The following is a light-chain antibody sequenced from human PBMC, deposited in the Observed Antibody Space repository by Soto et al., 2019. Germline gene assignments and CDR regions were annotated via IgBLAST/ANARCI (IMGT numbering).Light chain of an antibody. CDR2: GAS. Sequence: EIVLTQSPDTPSLSPGDRATLSCRASQSVGHMFLAWFQQKPGQAPRLLISGASSRATGIPDRFSGSGSGTDFTLTISRLEPEDFAVYYCQQYGSSLSLTFGQGTRLEIK. CDR1: QSVGHMF. J-gene: IGKJ5*01. V-gene: IGKV3-20*01. CDR3: QQYGSSLSLT.